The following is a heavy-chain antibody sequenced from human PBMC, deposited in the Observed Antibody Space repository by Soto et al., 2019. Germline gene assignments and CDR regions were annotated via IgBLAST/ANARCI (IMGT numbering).Heavy chain of an antibody. CDR1: GYTFTNFG. V-gene: IGHV1-18*01. D-gene: IGHD3-16*01. CDR3: ARGGPPIDY. CDR2: ISAYNGNT. J-gene: IGHJ4*02. Sequence: QVQLVQSGAEVKKPGASVKVSCKASGYTFTNFGISWVRQAPGQGLEWMGWISAYNGNTNYAQNFQGRVTMTTDTSRSNAYRGRRTLRSEDTPVYYCARGGPPIDYWGQGPLAPVSS.